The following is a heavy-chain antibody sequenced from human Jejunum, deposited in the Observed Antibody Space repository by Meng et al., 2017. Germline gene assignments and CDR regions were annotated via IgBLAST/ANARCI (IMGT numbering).Heavy chain of an antibody. CDR2: LYFSGST. J-gene: IGHJ4*02. CDR1: GDSISSTRYY. V-gene: IGHV4-39*07. Sequence: SETLSLTCTVSGDSISSTRYYWGWIRQPPGRGLEWIASLYFSGSTYYNPSLNIRVTISIDTSKNQFYLKLNSVIAADTAVYYCARISKGSGNFYYFEHWGQGTLVTVSS. CDR3: ARISKGSGNFYYFEH. D-gene: IGHD3-10*01.